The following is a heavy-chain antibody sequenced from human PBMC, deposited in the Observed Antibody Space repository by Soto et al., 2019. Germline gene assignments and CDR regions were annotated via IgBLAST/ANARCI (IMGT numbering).Heavy chain of an antibody. CDR3: ARDHPSYYDFWSGYYSPLDY. CDR1: GFTFSSYS. D-gene: IGHD3-3*01. V-gene: IGHV3-21*01. Sequence: GGSLRLSCAASGFTFSSYSMNWARQAPGKGLEWVSSISSSSSYIYYADSVKGRFTISRDNAKNSLYLQMNSLRAEDTAVYYCARDHPSYYDFWSGYYSPLDYWGQGTLVTVSS. CDR2: ISSSSSYI. J-gene: IGHJ4*02.